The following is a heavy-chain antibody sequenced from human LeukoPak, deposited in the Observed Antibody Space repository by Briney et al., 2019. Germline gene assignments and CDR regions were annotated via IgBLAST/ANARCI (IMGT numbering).Heavy chain of an antibody. V-gene: IGHV4-38-2*02. CDR3: ARVSDDENGGDPGAIYFES. CDR1: GHSIMTTCY. CDR2: VYHSGST. D-gene: IGHD1-1*01. Sequence: SETLSLTCSASGHSIMTTCYWCCSRQPPGKRLEWITNVYHSGSTYSKPSLRGRLTVSVDTSKNPFSLKLSCVTAAATAVYYCARVSDDENGGDPGAIYFESWGQGTVVTVSS. J-gene: IGHJ4*02.